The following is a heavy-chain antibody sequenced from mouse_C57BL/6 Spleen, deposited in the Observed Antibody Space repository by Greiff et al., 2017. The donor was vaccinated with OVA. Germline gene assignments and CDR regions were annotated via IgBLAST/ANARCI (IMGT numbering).Heavy chain of an antibody. CDR2: ISSGSSTI. V-gene: IGHV5-17*01. Sequence: EVQGVESGGGLVKPGGSLKLSCAASGFTFSDYGMHWVRQAPEKGLEWVAYISSGSSTIYYADTVKGRFTISRDNAKNTLFLQMTSLRSEDTAMYYSARGGTTGGARYWYFDVWGTGTTVTVSS. J-gene: IGHJ1*03. D-gene: IGHD1-1*01. CDR3: ARGGTTGGARYWYFDV. CDR1: GFTFSDYG.